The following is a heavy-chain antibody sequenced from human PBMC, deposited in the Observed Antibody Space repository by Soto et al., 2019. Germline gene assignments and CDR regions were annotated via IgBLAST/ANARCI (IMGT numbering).Heavy chain of an antibody. D-gene: IGHD2-2*03. CDR2: INAGNGNT. J-gene: IGHJ2*01. CDR1: EYTFTNYA. V-gene: IGHV1-3*01. Sequence: QVQLVQSGAEVKKPGASVKVSCKASEYTFTNYAMHWVRQAPGQTLEWMGWINAGNGNTKYLQKFQGRVTITRDTTASTGYMGLSSRRSEATAVYYCARGWILYWYFDLWGRGTLVTVSS. CDR3: ARGWILYWYFDL.